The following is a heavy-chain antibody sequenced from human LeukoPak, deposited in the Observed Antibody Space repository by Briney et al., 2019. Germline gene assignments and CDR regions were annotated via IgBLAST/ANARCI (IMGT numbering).Heavy chain of an antibody. CDR2: IRSKTDGGTT. J-gene: IGHJ4*02. D-gene: IGHD6-13*01. CDR1: GFTFGNAW. Sequence: GGSLRPSCVASGFTFGNAWMNWVRQAPGKGLEWVGRIRSKTDGGTTDYAAPVKGRFTISRDDSKNTLYLQMNSLKTEDTAVYYCTSLLYSSSWYYFDYWGQGTLVTVSS. V-gene: IGHV3-15*07. CDR3: TSLLYSSSWYYFDY.